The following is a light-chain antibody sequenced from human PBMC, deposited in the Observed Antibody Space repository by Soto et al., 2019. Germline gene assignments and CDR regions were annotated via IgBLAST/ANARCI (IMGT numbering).Light chain of an antibody. CDR1: QSVSSSY. J-gene: IGKJ5*01. CDR3: QQYGSSREVT. CDR2: GAS. V-gene: IGKV3-20*01. Sequence: EIVLTQSPGTLSLSPGERDTLSCRASQSVSSSYLAWYQQKPGQAPRLLIYGASSRATGIPDRFSGSGSGTDFTLPSSRLEPEDFAVYYCQQYGSSREVTFGQGTRLEI.